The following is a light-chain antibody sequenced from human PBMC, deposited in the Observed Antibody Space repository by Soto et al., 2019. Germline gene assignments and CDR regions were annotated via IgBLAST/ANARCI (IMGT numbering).Light chain of an antibody. V-gene: IGKV3-20*01. CDR2: GAS. CDR3: QQYGSPWT. Sequence: EIVLTQSPGTLSLSPGERVTLSCRASQSVSSSLLAWYQHKPGQTPRLLIYGASSRATGIPDRFSGSGSGTDFTLTISRLELEDFAVYYCQQYGSPWTFGQGTKVEIK. J-gene: IGKJ1*01. CDR1: QSVSSSL.